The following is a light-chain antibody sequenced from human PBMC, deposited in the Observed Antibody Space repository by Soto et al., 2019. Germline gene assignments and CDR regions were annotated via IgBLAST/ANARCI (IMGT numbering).Light chain of an antibody. CDR3: QKYNNWPAIT. CDR2: SAS. Sequence: DIQMTQSPSSLSASVGDRITITCRASQDISNYLAWYQQKPGKVPKLLIYSASTLQSGVPSRFSGSGSGTDFTLTISSLQSEDFAVYYCQKYNNWPAITFGQGTRLEIK. J-gene: IGKJ5*01. CDR1: QDISNY. V-gene: IGKV1-27*01.